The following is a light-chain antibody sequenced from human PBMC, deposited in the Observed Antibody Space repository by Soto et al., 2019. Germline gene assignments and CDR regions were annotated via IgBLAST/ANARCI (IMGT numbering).Light chain of an antibody. CDR2: KAS. V-gene: IGKV1-5*03. CDR3: QQYSSHLT. J-gene: IGKJ1*01. CDR1: QGIRND. Sequence: DIHMTQSPSSLSASVGDRVTITCRASQGIRNDLGWYQQKPGKAPKLLIYKASSLENGVPSRFSGSGYGTDFTLTISSLQPDDFATYYCQQYSSHLTFGQGTKVDIK.